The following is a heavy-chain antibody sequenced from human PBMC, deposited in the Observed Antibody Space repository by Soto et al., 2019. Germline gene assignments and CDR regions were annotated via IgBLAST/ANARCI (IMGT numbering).Heavy chain of an antibody. CDR3: AKGFWAVAGTRYFDF. Sequence: SLRLSCAASGFTYSTYAMNWVRQAPGKGLEWVSVISGGGDTTYYADSVKGRFTISRDNSRNTLYLQLNSLRADDTAVYYCAKGFWAVAGTRYFDFWGQGTQVTVYS. V-gene: IGHV3-23*01. D-gene: IGHD6-19*01. CDR1: GFTYSTYA. CDR2: ISGGGDTT. J-gene: IGHJ4*02.